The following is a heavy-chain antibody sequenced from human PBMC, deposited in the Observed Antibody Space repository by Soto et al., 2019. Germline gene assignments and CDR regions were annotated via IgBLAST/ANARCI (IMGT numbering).Heavy chain of an antibody. CDR3: ARESLWSGSNIHDFDF. V-gene: IGHV3-11*01. J-gene: IGHJ4*02. CDR2: ISNSGYTI. D-gene: IGHD3-3*01. Sequence: PGGSLRLSCAVSGFVFSDYRMSWIRQAPGKGLEWVSYISNSGYTIYYAESVKGRFTVSRDNAKRSLYLQLNSLKGEDTAIYYCARESLWSGSNIHDFDFWGQGTLVTVSS. CDR1: GFVFSDYR.